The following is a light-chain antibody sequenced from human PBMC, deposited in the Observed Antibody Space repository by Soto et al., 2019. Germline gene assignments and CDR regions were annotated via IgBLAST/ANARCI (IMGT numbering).Light chain of an antibody. V-gene: IGLV2-14*01. CDR2: EVS. Sequence: QSVLTQPASLSGSPGQSITISCTGTSSDIGTYNYVSWYQQHPGKAPKLLIFEVSNRPSGVSNRFSGSKSGNTASLTISGLQAEDEADYYCSSYTSSSTLRVFGGGTQLTVL. CDR1: SSDIGTYNY. CDR3: SSYTSSSTLRV. J-gene: IGLJ7*01.